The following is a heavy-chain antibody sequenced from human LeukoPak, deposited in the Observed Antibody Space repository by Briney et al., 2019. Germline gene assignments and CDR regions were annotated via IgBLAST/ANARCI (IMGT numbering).Heavy chain of an antibody. J-gene: IGHJ6*02. CDR2: IYHSGST. D-gene: IGHD2-21*02. CDR1: GGSISSYY. CDR3: ARERDPYYGMDV. Sequence: SETLSLTCTVSGGSISSYYWSWIRQPPGKGLEWIGYIYHSGSTYYNPSLKSRVTISVDRSKNQFSLKLSSVTAADTAVYYCARERDPYYGMDVWGQGTTVTVSS. V-gene: IGHV4-59*12.